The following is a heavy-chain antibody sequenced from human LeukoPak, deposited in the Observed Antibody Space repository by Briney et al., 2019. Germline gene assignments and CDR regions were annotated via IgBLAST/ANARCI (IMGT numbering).Heavy chain of an antibody. CDR2: IYYSGSA. V-gene: IGHV4-39*01. D-gene: IGHD2-2*01. CDR3: ARLYCSSTSCYSVFAGITWFDP. Sequence: SETLSLTCTVSGGSISSSTYYWGWIRQPPGKGLEWIGSIYYSGSAYYNPSLKSRVTISVDTSKNQFSLKLNSVTAADTAVYHCARLYCSSTSCYSVFAGITWFDPWGQGTLVTVSS. J-gene: IGHJ5*02. CDR1: GGSISSSTYY.